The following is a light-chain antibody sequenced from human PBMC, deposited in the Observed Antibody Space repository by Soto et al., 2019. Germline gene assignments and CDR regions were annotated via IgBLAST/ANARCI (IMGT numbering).Light chain of an antibody. CDR2: ANS. V-gene: IGLV1-40*01. CDR1: SSNIGAGYD. Sequence: QSVLTQPPSVSGAPGQRVTISCTGSSSNIGAGYDVHWYQQLPGTAPKLLIYANSNRPSGVPDRFSGSKSDTSASLAITGLQAEDEADYYCQSYDISLSAVVFGGGTKLTV. J-gene: IGLJ3*02. CDR3: QSYDISLSAVV.